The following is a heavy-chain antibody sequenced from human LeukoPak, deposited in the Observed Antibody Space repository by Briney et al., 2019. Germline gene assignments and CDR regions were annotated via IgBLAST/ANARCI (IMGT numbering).Heavy chain of an antibody. V-gene: IGHV4-39*01. CDR1: GGSISSSSYY. Sequence: SETLSLTCTVSGGSISSSSYYWGWIRQPPGKGLEWIGSIYYSGSTYYTPSLKGRVTISVDTSKNQSSLKLSSVTAADTAVYYCARRAAVVAATPNWFDPWGQGTLVTVSS. CDR3: ARRAAVVAATPNWFDP. D-gene: IGHD2-15*01. CDR2: IYYSGST. J-gene: IGHJ5*02.